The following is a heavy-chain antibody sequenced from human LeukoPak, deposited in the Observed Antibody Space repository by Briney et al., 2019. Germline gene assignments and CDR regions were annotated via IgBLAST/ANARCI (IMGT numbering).Heavy chain of an antibody. Sequence: GGSLRLSCAASGFTFSSYGMHWVRQAPGKGLEWVAYINVITGYIYYADSLKGRFTISRDNAKKSLFLEMNSLRVEDTAVYYCARDRSGSSSVDDAFDIWGQGIMVTVSS. CDR3: ARDRSGSSSVDDAFDI. V-gene: IGHV3-21*01. CDR1: GFTFSSYG. D-gene: IGHD1-26*01. J-gene: IGHJ3*02. CDR2: INVITGYI.